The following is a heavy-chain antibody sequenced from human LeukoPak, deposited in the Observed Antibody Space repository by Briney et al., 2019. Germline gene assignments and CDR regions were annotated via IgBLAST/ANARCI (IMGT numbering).Heavy chain of an antibody. D-gene: IGHD4-11*01. CDR2: IYYSGST. CDR3: ARGPTVLYYYYGMDV. V-gene: IGHV4-59*01. CDR1: GGSISSYY. Sequence: PSETLSLTCTVSGGSISSYYWSWIRQPPGKGLEWIGYIYYSGSTNYNPSLKSRVAISVDTSKNQFSLKLGSVTAADTAVYYCARGPTVLYYYYGMDVWGQGTTVTVSS. J-gene: IGHJ6*02.